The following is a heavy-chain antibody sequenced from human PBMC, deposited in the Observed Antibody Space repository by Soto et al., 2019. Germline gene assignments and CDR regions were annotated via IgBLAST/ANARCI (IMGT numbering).Heavy chain of an antibody. J-gene: IGHJ4*02. Sequence: QVQLVQPGAEVKKPGASVKFSCKASGYIFTNFYIHWVRQAPGQGLEWIGIINPNGGSTNYAQNFKGRVNMTRDTSPSTVYMDLSSLRSEDTDVYYCTRGLASGDYWGQGTLITVSS. CDR3: TRGLASGDY. D-gene: IGHD6-6*01. CDR1: GYIFTNFY. CDR2: INPNGGST. V-gene: IGHV1-46*03.